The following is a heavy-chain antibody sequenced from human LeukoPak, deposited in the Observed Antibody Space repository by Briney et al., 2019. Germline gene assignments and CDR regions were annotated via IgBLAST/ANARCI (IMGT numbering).Heavy chain of an antibody. J-gene: IGHJ6*03. D-gene: IGHD3-3*01. Sequence: GASVKVSCKASGYTFTGYYMHWVRQAPGQGLEWMGWISAYNGNTNYAQKLQGRVTMTTDTSTSTAYMELRSLRSDDTAVYYCARSYDFWSGYLFYMDVWGKGTTVTVSS. CDR2: ISAYNGNT. CDR3: ARSYDFWSGYLFYMDV. CDR1: GYTFTGYY. V-gene: IGHV1-18*04.